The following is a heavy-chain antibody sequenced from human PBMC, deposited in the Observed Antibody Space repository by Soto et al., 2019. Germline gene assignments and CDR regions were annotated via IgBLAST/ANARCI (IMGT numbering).Heavy chain of an antibody. CDR3: ARLSTYYYYAMDV. Sequence: QVQLQESGPGLGKPSETLSLTCTVSGGSISSYYWTWIRQPPGKGLECIGYISYSGSTNYNSSLTSRVTISVDTSKNQCALKLSSVTAADTAVYYCARLSTYYYYAMDVWGQGTTVTVSS. J-gene: IGHJ6*02. V-gene: IGHV4-59*08. CDR2: ISYSGST. CDR1: GGSISSYY.